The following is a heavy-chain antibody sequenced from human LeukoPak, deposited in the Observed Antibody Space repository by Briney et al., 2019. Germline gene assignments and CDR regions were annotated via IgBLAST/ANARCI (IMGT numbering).Heavy chain of an antibody. CDR2: IWYDGSNK. D-gene: IGHD3-22*01. J-gene: IGHJ4*02. CDR3: ARGPYYYDSSGYYYQFDY. CDR1: GFTFSNAW. V-gene: IGHV3-33*08. Sequence: GGSLRLSCAASGFTFSNAWMSWVRQAPGKGLEWVAVIWYDGSNKYYADSVKGRFTISRDNSKNTLYLQMNSLRAEDTAVYYCARGPYYYDSSGYYYQFDYWGQGTLVTVSS.